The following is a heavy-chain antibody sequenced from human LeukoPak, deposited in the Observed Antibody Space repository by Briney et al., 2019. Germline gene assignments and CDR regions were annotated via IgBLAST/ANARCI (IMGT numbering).Heavy chain of an antibody. D-gene: IGHD2-2*01. J-gene: IGHJ4*02. V-gene: IGHV4-31*03. Sequence: SETLSLTCTVSGGSISSGGYYWSWIRQHPGKGLEWIGYIYYSGSTYYNPSLKSRVTISVDTSKNQFSLKLSSVTAADTAVYYCASAKYQLPMYYFDYWGQGTLVTVSS. CDR1: GGSISSGGYY. CDR3: ASAKYQLPMYYFDY. CDR2: IYYSGST.